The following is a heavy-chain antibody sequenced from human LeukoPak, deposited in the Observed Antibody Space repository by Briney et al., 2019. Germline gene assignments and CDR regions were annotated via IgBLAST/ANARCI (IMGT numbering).Heavy chain of an antibody. Sequence: HSGGSLRLSCAASGFTFSSYAMHWVRQAPGKGLEWVAVISYDGSNKYYADSVKGRFTISRDNSKNTLYLQMNSLRAEDTAVYYCARGYSSGWYYPFGYWGQGTLVTVSS. CDR2: ISYDGSNK. J-gene: IGHJ4*02. CDR3: ARGYSSGWYYPFGY. D-gene: IGHD6-19*01. V-gene: IGHV3-30-3*01. CDR1: GFTFSSYA.